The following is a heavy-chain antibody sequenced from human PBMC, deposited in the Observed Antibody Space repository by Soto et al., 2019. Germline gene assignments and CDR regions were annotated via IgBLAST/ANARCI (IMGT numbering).Heavy chain of an antibody. D-gene: IGHD3-22*01. CDR1: GFTFSSYG. Sequence: PVGSLRLSCAASGFTFSSYGMHWVRQAPGKGLEWVAVIWYDGSNKYYADSVKGRFTISRDNSKNTLYLQMNSLRAEDTAVYYCARVGYYYDSSGLQFFDYWGQGTLVTVSS. V-gene: IGHV3-33*01. J-gene: IGHJ4*02. CDR2: IWYDGSNK. CDR3: ARVGYYYDSSGLQFFDY.